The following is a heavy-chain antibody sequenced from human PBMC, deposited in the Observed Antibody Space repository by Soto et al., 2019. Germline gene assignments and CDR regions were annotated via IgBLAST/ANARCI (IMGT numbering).Heavy chain of an antibody. CDR1: GGSLSNYY. Sequence: SETLSLTCIVSGGSLSNYYWSWIRQPPGKRLEWIGRVFYSGSTEYNPSLKSRVTISVDRSRNQFSLRLTSVTAADTAVYYCTRVADPAYFFDYWGQGTLVTVSS. J-gene: IGHJ4*02. CDR2: VFYSGST. V-gene: IGHV4-59*01. CDR3: TRVADPAYFFDY.